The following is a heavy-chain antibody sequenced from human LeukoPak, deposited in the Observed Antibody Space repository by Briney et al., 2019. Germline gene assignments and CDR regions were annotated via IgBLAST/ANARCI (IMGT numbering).Heavy chain of an antibody. D-gene: IGHD3-10*02. CDR1: GFTFSSYE. CDR3: AELGITMIGGV. CDR2: ISSSGSTV. Sequence: GGSLRLSCAASGFTFSSYEMNWVRQAPGKGLEWVSYISSSGSTVYYADSVKGRFTISRDNAKNSLYPQMNSLRAEDTAVYYCAELGITMIGGVWGKGTTVTISS. J-gene: IGHJ6*04. V-gene: IGHV3-48*03.